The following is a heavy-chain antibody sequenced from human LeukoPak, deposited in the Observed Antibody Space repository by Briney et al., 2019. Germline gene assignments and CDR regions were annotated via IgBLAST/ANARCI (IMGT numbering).Heavy chain of an antibody. CDR1: GGSISYYC. CDR3: ARDDFQH. Sequence: PSETLSLTGTVSGGSISYYCWSWIRQPPGMGLEWIGYIYYSGSTNYNPSLKSRVTISVDTSKNQFSLKLSSVTAADTAVYYCARDDFQHWGQGTLVTVSS. V-gene: IGHV4-59*01. J-gene: IGHJ1*01. CDR2: IYYSGST.